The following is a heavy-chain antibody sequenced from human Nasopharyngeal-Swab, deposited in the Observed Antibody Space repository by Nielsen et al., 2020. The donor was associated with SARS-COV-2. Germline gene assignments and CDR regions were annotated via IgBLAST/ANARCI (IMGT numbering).Heavy chain of an antibody. J-gene: IGHJ3*02. CDR3: ARARKNWNYVVNAFDI. D-gene: IGHD1-7*01. CDR1: GGSISSGGYY. CDR2: IYYSGST. Sequence: SETLSLTCAVSGGSISSGGYYWSWIRQHPGKGLEWIGYIYYSGSTYYNPSLKSRVTISVDTSKNQFSLKLSSVTAADTAVYYCARARKNWNYVVNAFDIWGQGTMVTVSS. V-gene: IGHV4-31*11.